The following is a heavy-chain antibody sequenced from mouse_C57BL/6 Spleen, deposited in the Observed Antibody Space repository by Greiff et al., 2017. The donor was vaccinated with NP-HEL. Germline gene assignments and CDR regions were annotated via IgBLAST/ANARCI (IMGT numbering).Heavy chain of an antibody. CDR3: ARGRDYGNGYFDV. CDR1: GYTFTDYY. V-gene: IGHV1-26*01. J-gene: IGHJ1*03. D-gene: IGHD2-1*01. Sequence: EVQLQQSGPELVKPGASVKISCKASGYTFTDYYMNWVKQSHGKSLEWIGDINPNNGGTSYNQKFKGKATLTVDKSSSTAYMELRSLTSEDSAVYYCARGRDYGNGYFDVWGTGTTVTVSS. CDR2: INPNNGGT.